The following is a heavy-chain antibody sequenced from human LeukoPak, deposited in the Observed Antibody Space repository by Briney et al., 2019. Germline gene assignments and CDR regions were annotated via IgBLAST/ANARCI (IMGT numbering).Heavy chain of an antibody. CDR2: IWYDGSTK. CDR3: ARGGVVYPDSFDI. D-gene: IGHD2-15*01. CDR1: GLTFSSYG. V-gene: IGHV3-33*01. J-gene: IGHJ3*02. Sequence: GGSLRLSCAASGLTFSSYGMHWVRQAPGKGLEWVAVIWYDGSTKYYADSVKGRFTISRDNSKNTLYLQMNSLRAEDTAVYYCARGGVVYPDSFDIWGRGTMVTVSS.